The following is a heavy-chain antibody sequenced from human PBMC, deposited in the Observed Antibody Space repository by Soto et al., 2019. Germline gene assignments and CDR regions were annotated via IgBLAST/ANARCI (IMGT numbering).Heavy chain of an antibody. CDR3: AHTKDSSGFLTS. CDR1: GFSLSAYGVR. J-gene: IGHJ5*02. V-gene: IGHV2-5*01. D-gene: IGHD3-22*01. CDR2: IHWNDDK. Sequence: SGPTLVNPTQTLTLTCSFSGFSLSAYGVRVIWFRQPPGETLEWLALIHWNDDKRYSPYLKSRLTITKDTSKTQVVLTLTNLDPLDTGTYFCAHTKDSSGFLTSWGQGILVTVSS.